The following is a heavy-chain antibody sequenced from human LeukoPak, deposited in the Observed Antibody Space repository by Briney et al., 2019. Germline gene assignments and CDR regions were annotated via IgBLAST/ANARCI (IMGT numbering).Heavy chain of an antibody. CDR3: ARGVSSGYYFDY. Sequence: SETLSLTCAVYGGSFSHYYWSWIRQPPGKGLEWIGEINHSGSTNYSPSLKSRVTISVDTSKNQFSLKLSSVTAADTAVYYCARGVSSGYYFDYWGQGTLVTVSS. CDR1: GGSFSHYY. CDR2: INHSGST. J-gene: IGHJ4*02. V-gene: IGHV4-34*01. D-gene: IGHD3-22*01.